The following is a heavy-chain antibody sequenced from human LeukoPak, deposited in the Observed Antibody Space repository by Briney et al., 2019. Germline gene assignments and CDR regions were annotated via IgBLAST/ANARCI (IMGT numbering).Heavy chain of an antibody. Sequence: SETLSLTCTVSGGSIISGGYYWGWIRQHPGKGLEWIGYTYYSGSTYYNPSLKSRVTVSADTSKNQFSLKLRSVTAADTAVYYCARVTRTFYDILTGRSREGRFDYWGQGTLVTVSS. CDR1: GGSIISGGYY. CDR3: ARVTRTFYDILTGRSREGRFDY. D-gene: IGHD3-9*01. V-gene: IGHV4-31*03. J-gene: IGHJ4*02. CDR2: TYYSGST.